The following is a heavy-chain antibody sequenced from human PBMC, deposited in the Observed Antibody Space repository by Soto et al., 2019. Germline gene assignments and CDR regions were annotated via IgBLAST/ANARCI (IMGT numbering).Heavy chain of an antibody. V-gene: IGHV3-23*01. Sequence: GGSLRLSCAASGFTFSIYAMSWVRQAPGKGLEWVSAISGSGSSTYYADSVKGRFTISRDNSKNTLYLQMNSLRAEDTAVYYCARAFAGTSSSDYWGQGTLVTVSS. CDR2: ISGSGSST. D-gene: IGHD6-13*01. J-gene: IGHJ4*02. CDR3: ARAFAGTSSSDY. CDR1: GFTFSIYA.